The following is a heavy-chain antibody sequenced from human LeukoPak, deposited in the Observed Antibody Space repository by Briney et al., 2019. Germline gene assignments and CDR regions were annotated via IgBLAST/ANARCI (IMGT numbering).Heavy chain of an antibody. D-gene: IGHD3-22*01. CDR2: IYYSGST. Sequence: PSETLSLTCTVSGGSISSYYWSWIRQPAGKGLEWIGSIYYSGSTYYNPSLKSRVTISVDTSKNQFSLKLSSVTAADTAVYYCARGIIDSSGYYLHYDAFDIWGQGTMVTVSS. CDR1: GGSISSYY. CDR3: ARGIIDSSGYYLHYDAFDI. V-gene: IGHV4-59*01. J-gene: IGHJ3*02.